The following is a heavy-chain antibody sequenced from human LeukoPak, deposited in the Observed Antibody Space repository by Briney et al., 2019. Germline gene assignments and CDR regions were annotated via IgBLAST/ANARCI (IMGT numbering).Heavy chain of an antibody. CDR1: GFIFISYA. V-gene: IGHV3-72*01. J-gene: IGHJ1*01. D-gene: IGHD3-10*01. CDR3: ARDSGH. Sequence: HPGGSLRLSCAASGFIFISYAMSWVRQAPGKGLQWVGRSRNKGNSYTTEYAASVKGRFTISRDDSKKSMYLQMNSLKTEDTAVYYCARDSGHWGQGTLVTVSS. CDR2: SRNKGNSYTT.